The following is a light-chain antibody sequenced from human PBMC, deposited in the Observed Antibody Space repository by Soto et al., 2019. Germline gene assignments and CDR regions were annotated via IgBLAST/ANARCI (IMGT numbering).Light chain of an antibody. V-gene: IGKV1-39*01. CDR2: GAS. J-gene: IGKJ1*01. Sequence: DIQMTQSPSSLSASVGDRVTITCRASQSIANYLNWYQQRPGKAPKLLIYGASTLHSGVPSNFSGSGSGTDFTFTISGLQLEDFATYYCQQSFTTPRTFGQGTKVEIK. CDR1: QSIANY. CDR3: QQSFTTPRT.